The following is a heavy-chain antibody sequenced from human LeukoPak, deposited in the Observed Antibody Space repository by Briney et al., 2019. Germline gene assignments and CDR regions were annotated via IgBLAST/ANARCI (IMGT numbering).Heavy chain of an antibody. Sequence: GGSLRLSCAASGFVFSASYMSWVRRAPGKGLEWVATIKPDGSEKYHVDSVSGRFTISRDNTNDSLFLQMNSLRVDDTAVYYCVRGGTYWTVSWGQGTLVNVS. J-gene: IGHJ5*01. CDR3: VRGGTYWTVS. V-gene: IGHV3-7*01. CDR2: IKPDGSEK. CDR1: GFVFSASY.